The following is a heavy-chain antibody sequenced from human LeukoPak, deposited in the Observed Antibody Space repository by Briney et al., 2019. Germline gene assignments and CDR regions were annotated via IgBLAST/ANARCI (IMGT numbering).Heavy chain of an antibody. CDR1: GGTFSSYA. D-gene: IGHD2-15*01. CDR2: IIPILGIA. J-gene: IGHJ4*02. Sequence: SVKVSCKASGGTFSSYAISWVRQAPGQGLEWMGRIIPILGIANYAQKFQGRVTITADKSTSTAYMELSSLRSEDTAVYYCARGTGFSGGYPGHWGQGTLVTVSS. V-gene: IGHV1-69*04. CDR3: ARGTGFSGGYPGH.